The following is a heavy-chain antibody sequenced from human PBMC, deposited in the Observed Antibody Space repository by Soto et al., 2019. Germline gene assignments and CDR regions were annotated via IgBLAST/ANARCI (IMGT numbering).Heavy chain of an antibody. CDR2: IYSGGSA. Sequence: EVPLVESGGGLVQPGGSLGLSCAASGFTVSSNYMSWVRQAPGKGLEWVSVIYSGGSAYYADSVKGRFTISRDNSKSTLYLQMNSLRAEDTAVYYCARGRMSAFDIWGQGTFVTVSS. CDR1: GFTVSSNY. CDR3: ARGRMSAFDI. V-gene: IGHV3-66*01. J-gene: IGHJ3*02.